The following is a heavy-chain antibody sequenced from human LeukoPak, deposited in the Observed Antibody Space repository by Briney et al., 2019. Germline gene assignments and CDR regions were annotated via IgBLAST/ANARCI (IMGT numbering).Heavy chain of an antibody. CDR3: ARVTGYMIEDYFDY. CDR2: IYYSGST. Sequence: SETLSLTCTVSGGSISGYYWSWIRQPPGKGLEWIGYIYYSGSTDYNPSLKSRVTISVETSKNQFSLKLSSVTAADTAVYYCARVTGYMIEDYFDYWGQGTLVTVSS. D-gene: IGHD3-22*01. CDR1: GGSISGYY. J-gene: IGHJ4*02. V-gene: IGHV4-59*01.